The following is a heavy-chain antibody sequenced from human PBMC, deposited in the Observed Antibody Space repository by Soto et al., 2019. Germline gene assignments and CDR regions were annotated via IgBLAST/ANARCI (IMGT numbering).Heavy chain of an antibody. Sequence: SETLSLTCAVYGGSFSGYYWSWIRQPPGKGLEWIGEINHSGSTNYNPSLKSRVTISVDTSKNQFSLKLSSVTAADTAVYYCARLTIGIVPAAIRPYYYYYYMDVWGKGTTVTVSS. CDR2: INHSGST. D-gene: IGHD2-2*01. J-gene: IGHJ6*03. CDR1: GGSFSGYY. V-gene: IGHV4-34*01. CDR3: ARLTIGIVPAAIRPYYYYYYMDV.